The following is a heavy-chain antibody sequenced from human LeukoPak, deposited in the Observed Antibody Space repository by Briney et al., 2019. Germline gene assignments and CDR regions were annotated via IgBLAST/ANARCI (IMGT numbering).Heavy chain of an antibody. Sequence: GGSLRLSCAASGFTFSSYWMSWVRRAPGKGLEWVANIKQDGSEKYYVDSVKGRFTISRDNAKNSLYLQMNSLRAEDTAVYYCARDPTLLWFGELARDPPDYWGQGTLVTVSS. CDR2: IKQDGSEK. V-gene: IGHV3-7*01. D-gene: IGHD3-10*01. J-gene: IGHJ4*02. CDR1: GFTFSSYW. CDR3: ARDPTLLWFGELARDPPDY.